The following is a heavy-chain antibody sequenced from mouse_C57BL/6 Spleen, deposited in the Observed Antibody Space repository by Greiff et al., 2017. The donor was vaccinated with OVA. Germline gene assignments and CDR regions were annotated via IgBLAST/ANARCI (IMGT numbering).Heavy chain of an antibody. CDR2: ISSGGSYT. D-gene: IGHD6-1*01. CDR3: ARPASEGFDY. Sequence: EVQLQESGGDLVKPGGSLKLSCAASGFTFSSYGMSWVRQTPDKRLEWVATISSGGSYTYYPDSVKGRFTISRDNAKNTLYLQMSSLKSEDTAMYYCARPASEGFDYWGQGTTLTVSS. CDR1: GFTFSSYG. V-gene: IGHV5-6*01. J-gene: IGHJ2*01.